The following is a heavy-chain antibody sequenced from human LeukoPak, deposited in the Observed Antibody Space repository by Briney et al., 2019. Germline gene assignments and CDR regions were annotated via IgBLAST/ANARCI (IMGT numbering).Heavy chain of an antibody. V-gene: IGHV1-2*02. CDR3: ARKGGAVLTGYHY. CDR1: GYTFTAYS. J-gene: IGHJ4*02. CDR2: INPNTGGT. D-gene: IGHD3-9*01. Sequence: ASVKVSCKASGYTFTAYSMHWVRQAPGQGLEWMGWINPNTGGTSYAQRFQGRVTMTRDTSISTAYMELSSLRSDDTAVFYCARKGGAVLTGYHYWGQGTLVTVSS.